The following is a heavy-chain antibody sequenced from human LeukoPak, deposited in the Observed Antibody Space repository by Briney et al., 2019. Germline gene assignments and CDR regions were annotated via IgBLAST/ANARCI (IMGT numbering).Heavy chain of an antibody. J-gene: IGHJ5*02. CDR2: IYENGGTT. Sequence: GGSLRLSCVGSGFTFRSHAMSWVRQAPEKGLEFVSGIYENGGTTYYADSVKGRFSISRDNSKNTLYLQMDSLRGEDTAVYYCASVRIVLMVYAIRSFDPWGQGTLVTVSS. D-gene: IGHD2-8*01. CDR3: ASVRIVLMVYAIRSFDP. V-gene: IGHV3-23*01. CDR1: GFTFRSHA.